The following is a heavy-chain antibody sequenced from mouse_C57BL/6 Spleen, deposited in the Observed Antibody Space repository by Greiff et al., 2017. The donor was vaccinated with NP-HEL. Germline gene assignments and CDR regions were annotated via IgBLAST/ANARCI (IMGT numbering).Heavy chain of an antibody. J-gene: IGHJ4*01. CDR1: GYTFTSYW. CDR3: ARSAGYASMDY. V-gene: IGHV1-69*01. CDR2: IDPSDSYT. Sequence: QVQLQQPGAELVMPGASVKLSCKASGYTFTSYWMHWVKQRPGQGLEWIGEIDPSDSYTNYNQKFKGKSILTVDKSSSTAYMQLSSLTSEDSAVYYCARSAGYASMDYWGQGTSVTVSS.